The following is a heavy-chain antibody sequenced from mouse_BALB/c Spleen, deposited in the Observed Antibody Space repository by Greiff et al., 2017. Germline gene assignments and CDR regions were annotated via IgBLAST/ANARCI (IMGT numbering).Heavy chain of an antibody. CDR3: SPPYPMDY. CDR1: GYNINDYY. CDR2: IDPENGDT. Sequence: EVQLQESGAELVRPGASVKFSCTASGYNINDYYMHWVKQGPEQGLEWIGWIDPENGDTEYAPKFQGKATMTADTSSNTAYLQLSSLTSEDTAVYYYSPPYPMDYWGQGTSVTVSS. J-gene: IGHJ4*01. V-gene: IGHV14-4*02. D-gene: IGHD5-1-1*01.